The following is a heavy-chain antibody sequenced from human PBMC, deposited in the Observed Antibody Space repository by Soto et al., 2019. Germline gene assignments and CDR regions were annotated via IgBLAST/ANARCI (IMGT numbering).Heavy chain of an antibody. J-gene: IGHJ3*02. CDR1: GFTFRSYA. CDR2: VLGSGGST. Sequence: EVQLLESGGGLVQPGGSLRLSCAASGFTFRSYAMSWVRQTPGKGLEWVSGVLGSGGSTFYADSVKGRFTISRDNSKNTLYGQMNNLRAEDTAIYYCARKGPPRDAFDIWGQGTMVTVSS. V-gene: IGHV3-23*01. CDR3: ARKGPPRDAFDI.